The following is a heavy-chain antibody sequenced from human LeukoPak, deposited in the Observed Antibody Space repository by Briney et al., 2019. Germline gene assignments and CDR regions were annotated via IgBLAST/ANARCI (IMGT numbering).Heavy chain of an antibody. CDR3: ARDEQLGGVQNFDY. CDR2: ISSSSSYL. D-gene: IGHD6-6*01. CDR1: GFTFSSYS. Sequence: GGSLRLSCAASGFTFSSYSMNWVRQAPGKGLEWVSSISSSSSYLYYADSVKGRFTISRDNAKNSLYLQMNSLRAEDTAVYYCARDEQLGGVQNFDYWGQGTLVTVSS. V-gene: IGHV3-21*01. J-gene: IGHJ4*02.